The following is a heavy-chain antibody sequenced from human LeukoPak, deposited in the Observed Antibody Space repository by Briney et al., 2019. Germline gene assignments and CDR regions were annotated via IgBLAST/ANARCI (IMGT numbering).Heavy chain of an antibody. CDR3: ARGYSRDWGLQYFQH. Sequence: SETLSLTCTVSGGSISNYYWSWIRQPPGKGLEWIGYIYSSGSTSYNPFLKSRVTMSVDTSKNQFSLKLNSVTAADTAVYHCARGYSRDWGLQYFQHWGQGTLVTVSS. CDR2: IYSSGST. CDR1: GGSISNYY. D-gene: IGHD6-19*01. J-gene: IGHJ1*01. V-gene: IGHV4-59*01.